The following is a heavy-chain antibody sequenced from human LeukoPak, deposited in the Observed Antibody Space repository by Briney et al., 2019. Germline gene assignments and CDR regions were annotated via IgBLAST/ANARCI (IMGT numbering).Heavy chain of an antibody. CDR1: GYTFSSYD. CDR3: AGNWFDP. Sequence: ASVKVFCKASGYTFSSYDINWVRQASGQGLEWMVWMNPNSGNTVYAQNLQGRVTMTRNTSISTAYMELSSLRSEDTAVYYCAGNWFDPWGQGTLVTVSS. CDR2: MNPNSGNT. V-gene: IGHV1-8*01. J-gene: IGHJ5*02.